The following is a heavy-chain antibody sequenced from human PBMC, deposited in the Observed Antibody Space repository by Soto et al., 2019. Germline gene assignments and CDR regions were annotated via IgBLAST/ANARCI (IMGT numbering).Heavy chain of an antibody. J-gene: IGHJ4*02. CDR3: AGNPQIAVAGTGFDY. CDR1: GGSISSSSYY. D-gene: IGHD6-19*01. CDR2: IYYSGST. Sequence: QLQLQESGPGLVKPSETLSLTCTVSGGSISSSSYYWGWIRQPPGKGLEWIVSIYYSGSTYYNPSLKSRVTISVDTSTNQFSLKLSSVTAADTAVYYCAGNPQIAVAGTGFDYWGQGTLVTVSS. V-gene: IGHV4-39*01.